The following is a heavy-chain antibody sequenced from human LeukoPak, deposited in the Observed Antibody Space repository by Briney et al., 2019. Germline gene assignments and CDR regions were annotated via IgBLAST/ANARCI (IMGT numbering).Heavy chain of an antibody. CDR3: ARGGVAAAGYYHYYYMDV. V-gene: IGHV4-59*01. J-gene: IGHJ6*03. D-gene: IGHD6-13*01. CDR1: SGSISSYY. CDR2: IYYSGST. Sequence: PSETLSLTCTVSSGSISSYYWSWPRPPPGKGLECIGYIYYSGSTNYNPPLKSRVTISVDASKCPFSLKVSSVTAADTAVYYCARGGVAAAGYYHYYYMDVWGKGTTVTISS.